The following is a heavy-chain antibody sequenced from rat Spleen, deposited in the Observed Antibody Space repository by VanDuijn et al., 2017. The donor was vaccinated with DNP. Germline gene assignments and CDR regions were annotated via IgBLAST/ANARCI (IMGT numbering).Heavy chain of an antibody. V-gene: IGHV5-7*01. Sequence: EVQLVESGGGLVQPGRSLKLSCAASGFTFSNYDMAWVRQAPKKGLEWVATISYDGSSTYYRDSVKGRFTISRDNAQSTLYLQMDSLRSEDKATYYGARHVYWGQGVMVTVSS. CDR3: ARHVY. J-gene: IGHJ2*01. CDR1: GFTFSNYD. CDR2: ISYDGSST.